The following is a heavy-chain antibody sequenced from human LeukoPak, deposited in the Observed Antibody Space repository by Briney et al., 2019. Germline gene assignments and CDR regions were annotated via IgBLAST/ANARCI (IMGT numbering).Heavy chain of an antibody. J-gene: IGHJ4*02. V-gene: IGHV3-9*01. CDR1: GFTFDDYA. D-gene: IGHD3-10*01. Sequence: GRSLRLSCAASGFTFDDYAMHWVRHAPGKGLEWVSGISWNSGSIVYADSVKGRFTISRDNAKNSLYLQMNSLRAEDTAVYYCARDVLLWFGELSNIDWGQGTLVTVSS. CDR3: ARDVLLWFGELSNID. CDR2: ISWNSGSI.